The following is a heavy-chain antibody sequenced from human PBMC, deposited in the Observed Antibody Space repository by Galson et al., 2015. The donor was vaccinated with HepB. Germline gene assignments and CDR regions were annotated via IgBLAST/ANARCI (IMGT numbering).Heavy chain of an antibody. CDR2: IWYDGSNK. J-gene: IGHJ3*02. Sequence: SLRLSCAASGFTFSSYGMHWVRQAPGKGLEWVAVIWYDGSNKYYADSVKGRFTISRDNSKNTLYLQMNSLRAEDTAVYYCAREARWLRDDAFDIWGQGTMVTVSS. V-gene: IGHV3-33*01. CDR3: AREARWLRDDAFDI. D-gene: IGHD5-24*01. CDR1: GFTFSSYG.